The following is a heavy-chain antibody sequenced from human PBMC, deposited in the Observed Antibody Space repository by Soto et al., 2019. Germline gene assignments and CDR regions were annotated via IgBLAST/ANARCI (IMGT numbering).Heavy chain of an antibody. V-gene: IGHV4-34*01. CDR3: ARGQEGVVATH. Sequence: QVQLQQWGAGLLKPSETLSLNCAVNGGSLSGYYWGWIRQPPGKGLEWIGEIKDGGRTNYSPSLKSPATTSSDTANNQFSLRLYSVTAADTGVYYCARGQEGVVATHWDQGTLVTVSS. CDR1: GGSLSGYY. D-gene: IGHD5-12*01. CDR2: IKDGGRT. J-gene: IGHJ4*02.